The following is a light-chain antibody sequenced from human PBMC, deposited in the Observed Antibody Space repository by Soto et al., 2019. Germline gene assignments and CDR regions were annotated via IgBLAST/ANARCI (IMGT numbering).Light chain of an antibody. CDR1: SSDVGSYNL. CDR2: EVS. CDR3: CSYAGSYV. V-gene: IGLV2-23*02. Sequence: QSVLTQPASVSGSPGQSITVSCTGTSSDVGSYNLVSWYQQHPGKAPKLMIYEVSKRPSGVSNRFSGSKSGNTASLTISGLQAEDEADYYCCSYAGSYVFGTGTQLTVL. J-gene: IGLJ1*01.